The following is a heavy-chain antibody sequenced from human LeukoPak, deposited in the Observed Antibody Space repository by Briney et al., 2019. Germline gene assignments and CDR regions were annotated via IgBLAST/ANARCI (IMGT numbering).Heavy chain of an antibody. D-gene: IGHD3-10*01. CDR2: IKSNTAGGTT. J-gene: IGHJ4*02. Sequence: GVSLRLSCVGSGFTFSIAWMSWIRSAPGKGLEWIGHIKSNTAGGTTGYAAPVKGRFTISRDDSENTLFLQMNSLKTEDTAVYYCSTEYYGSANFNFWGQGTLVTVSS. CDR3: STEYYGSANFNF. V-gene: IGHV3-15*01. CDR1: GFTFSIAW.